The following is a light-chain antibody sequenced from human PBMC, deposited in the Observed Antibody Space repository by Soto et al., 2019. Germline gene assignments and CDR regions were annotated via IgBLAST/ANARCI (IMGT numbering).Light chain of an antibody. Sequence: DIQMTQSPSTLSASVGDRVTITCRASQSIRSWLAWYQQKPGKAPKLLIYDDSRLQSGVSSRFSGSGSGTEFTLTINSLQPDDFATYYCQQYYNYPYTFGQGTKLEIK. CDR2: DDS. CDR3: QQYYNYPYT. J-gene: IGKJ2*01. CDR1: QSIRSW. V-gene: IGKV1-5*01.